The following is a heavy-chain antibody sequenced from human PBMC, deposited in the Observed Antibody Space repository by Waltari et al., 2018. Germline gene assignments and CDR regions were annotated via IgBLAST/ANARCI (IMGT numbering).Heavy chain of an antibody. CDR3: ARVSMVQGNAFDI. J-gene: IGHJ3*02. D-gene: IGHD3-10*01. CDR2: IYHRGST. V-gene: IGHV4-4*02. Sequence: QVQLQESGPGLVKPSGTLSLTCAVSGGSINSSNWWSWVRQPPGKGLEWIGEIYHRGSTNDNPSLKSRVTISVDKSKNQFSLKMNAVTAADTAVYYCARVSMVQGNAFDIWGQGTMVTVSS. CDR1: GGSINSSNW.